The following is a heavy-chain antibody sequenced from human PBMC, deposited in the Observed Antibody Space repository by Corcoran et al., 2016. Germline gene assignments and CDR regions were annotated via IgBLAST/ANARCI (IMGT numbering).Heavy chain of an antibody. V-gene: IGHV3-21*01. CDR2: ISSSSSYI. D-gene: IGHD3-3*01. J-gene: IGHJ6*02. CDR3: ATRYYDFWSGYYIGSYYYYYGMDV. CDR1: GFTFSSYS. Sequence: EVQLVESGGGLVKPGGSLRLSCAASGFTFSSYSMNWVRQAPGKGLEWVSSISSSSSYIYYADSVKGRFTISRDNAKNSLYLQMNSLRAEDTAVYYCATRYYDFWSGYYIGSYYYYYGMDVWGQGTTVTVSS.